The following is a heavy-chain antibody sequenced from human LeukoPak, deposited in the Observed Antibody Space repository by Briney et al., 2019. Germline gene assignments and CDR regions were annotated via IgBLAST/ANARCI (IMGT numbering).Heavy chain of an antibody. CDR1: GFSVSRTY. CDR3: AREVGAPDWYFDL. CDR2: IYSGGST. V-gene: IGHV3-66*01. J-gene: IGHJ2*01. D-gene: IGHD1-26*01. Sequence: TGGSLRLSCAASGFSVSRTYIGWVRQAPGKGLEWVSVIYSGGSTYYAGSVKGRFTISRGNSKNTMYLQMNSLTVEDTAMYYCAREVGAPDWYFDLWGRGTLVTVSS.